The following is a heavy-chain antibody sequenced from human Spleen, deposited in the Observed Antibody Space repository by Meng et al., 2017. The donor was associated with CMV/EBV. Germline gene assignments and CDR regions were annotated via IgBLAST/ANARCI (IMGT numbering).Heavy chain of an antibody. Sequence: ESLKISCVGSGFTFSSYWMSWIRQPPGKGLEWLGYISSSGSTNYSPSLKSRVTISLDTSKNQFSLKVRAVTAADTAVYYCARELMLYAAFDFWGQGTLVTVSS. J-gene: IGHJ4*02. D-gene: IGHD2-8*01. CDR1: GFTFSSYW. V-gene: IGHV4-59*01. CDR2: ISSSGST. CDR3: ARELMLYAAFDF.